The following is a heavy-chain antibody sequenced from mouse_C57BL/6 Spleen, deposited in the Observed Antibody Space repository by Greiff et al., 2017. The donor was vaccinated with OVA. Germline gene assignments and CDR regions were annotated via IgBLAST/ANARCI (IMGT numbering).Heavy chain of an antibody. CDR3: ARSGALYYGNVYYAMDY. CDR2: INPNYGTT. J-gene: IGHJ4*01. V-gene: IGHV1-39*01. Sequence: EVKLVESGPELVKPGASVKISCKASGYSFTDYNMNWVKQSNGKSLEWIGVINPNYGTTSYNQKFKGKATLTVDQSSSTAYMQLNSLTSEDSAVYYCARSGALYYGNVYYAMDYWGQGTSVTVSS. CDR1: GYSFTDYN. D-gene: IGHD2-1*01.